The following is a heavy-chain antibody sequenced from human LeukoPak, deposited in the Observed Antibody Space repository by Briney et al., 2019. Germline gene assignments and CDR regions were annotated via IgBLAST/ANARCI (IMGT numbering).Heavy chain of an antibody. CDR3: AKGTTYYYGSGSYSFDY. J-gene: IGHJ4*02. Sequence: ETLSLTCTVSGGSISSYYWSWVRQAPGKGLEWVSAISGSGGSTYYADSVKGRFTISRDNSKNTLYLQMNSLRAEDTAVYYCAKGTTYYYGSGSYSFDYWGQGTLVTVSS. V-gene: IGHV3-23*01. D-gene: IGHD3-10*01. CDR2: ISGSGGST. CDR1: GGSISSYY.